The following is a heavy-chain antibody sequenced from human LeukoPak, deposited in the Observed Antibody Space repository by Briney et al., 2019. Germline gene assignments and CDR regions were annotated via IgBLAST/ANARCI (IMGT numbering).Heavy chain of an antibody. D-gene: IGHD2-15*01. J-gene: IGHJ6*03. CDR3: ARTTEGYCRGRSCYSYYYYMDV. Sequence: SETLSLTCTVSGYSISSGYYWGWIRQPPGKGLEWIGEINHSGSTNYNPSLKSRVTISVDTSKNQFSLKLRSVTAADTAVYYCARTTEGYCRGRSCYSYYYYMDVWGKGTTVTVSS. V-gene: IGHV4-38-2*02. CDR1: GYSISSGYY. CDR2: INHSGST.